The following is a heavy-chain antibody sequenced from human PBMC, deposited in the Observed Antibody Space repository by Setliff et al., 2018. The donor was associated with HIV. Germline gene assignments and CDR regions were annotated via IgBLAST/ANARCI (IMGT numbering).Heavy chain of an antibody. D-gene: IGHD3-22*01. J-gene: IGHJ3*01. CDR1: GYTFTNYW. CDR3: ARLDSSGYYRSFGV. CDR2: IHPRDFDI. Sequence: GESLKISCKASGYTFTNYWTAWVRQMPGKGLEWMGIIHPRDFDIKYSQSFQGQVTISADKSLSTAYLQWNSLKASDTALYYCARLDSSGYYRSFGVWGQGTMVTVS. V-gene: IGHV5-51*01.